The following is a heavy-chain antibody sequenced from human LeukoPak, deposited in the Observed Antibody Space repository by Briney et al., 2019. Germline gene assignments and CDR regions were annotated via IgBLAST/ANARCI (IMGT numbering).Heavy chain of an antibody. CDR3: ARAGYDSSGYYEGYFDY. V-gene: IGHV4-38-2*02. CDR1: GGPISSYY. J-gene: IGHJ4*02. D-gene: IGHD3-22*01. CDR2: IYHSGST. Sequence: SETLSLTCTVSGGPISSYYWGWIRQPPGKGLEWIGSIYHSGSTYYNPSLKSRVTISVDTSKNQFSLKLSSVTAADTAVYYCARAGYDSSGYYEGYFDYWGQGTLVTVSS.